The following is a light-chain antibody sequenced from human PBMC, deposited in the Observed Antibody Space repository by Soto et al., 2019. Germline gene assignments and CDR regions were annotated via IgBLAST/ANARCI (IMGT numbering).Light chain of an antibody. V-gene: IGKV3-20*01. CDR1: QSVSSSY. J-gene: IGKJ2*01. CDR2: GAS. Sequence: EIVLTQSPGILSLSPGERATLSCRASQSVSSSYLAWYQQKPGQAPRLLIYGASNRATGIPDRFSASGSKTNCPLTIGRLEPEEFAVYYCQQYGSSPPYTFGQGTKLEIK. CDR3: QQYGSSPPYT.